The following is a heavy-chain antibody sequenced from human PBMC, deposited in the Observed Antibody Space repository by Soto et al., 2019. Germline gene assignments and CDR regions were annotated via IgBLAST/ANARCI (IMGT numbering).Heavy chain of an antibody. D-gene: IGHD5-12*01. V-gene: IGHV1-69*01. Sequence: QVQLGQSGAEVKKPGSSVKVSCQASGGTFGRDGVSWVRQAPGQVFEWMGAIIPIFGTTNYAQNFQGRITMTADEPTSTVYLELSGLRSEDTDLYYWAKYKEGDSGCLQYFPSWGQGTLVTVSS. CDR2: IIPIFGTT. CDR3: AKYKEGDSGCLQYFPS. CDR1: GGTFGRDG. J-gene: IGHJ4*02.